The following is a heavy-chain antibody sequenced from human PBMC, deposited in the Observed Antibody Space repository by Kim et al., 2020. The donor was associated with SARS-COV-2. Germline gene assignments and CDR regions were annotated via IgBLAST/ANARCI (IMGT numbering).Heavy chain of an antibody. Sequence: GGSLRLSCAASGFTFSDYYLSWVRQAPGKGLEWVSYISGVSSAIYYADSVKGRFTISRDNAKNSVSLEMNTLRADDTAVYYCVREALRRLPSVD. D-gene: IGHD3-10*01. CDR2: ISGVSSAI. CDR3: VREALRRLPSVD. J-gene: IGHJ4*01. CDR1: GFTFSDYY. V-gene: IGHV3-11*04.